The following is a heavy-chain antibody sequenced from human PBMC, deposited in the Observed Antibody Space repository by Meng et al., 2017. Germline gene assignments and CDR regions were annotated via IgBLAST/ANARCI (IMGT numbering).Heavy chain of an antibody. V-gene: IGHV6-1*01. CDR3: ARGSYSFDS. D-gene: IGHD1-26*01. J-gene: IGHJ4*02. Sequence: QRQLQASGPGLVKPPQTLSLICAISGDSVSGNSAAWNWIRQSPSRGLEWLGRAYYRSKWYHDYAESVKSRISIDPDTSKNQFSLQLRSVTPEDSAVYYCARGSYSFDSWGQRTLVTVSS. CDR1: GDSVSGNSAA. CDR2: AYYRSKWYH.